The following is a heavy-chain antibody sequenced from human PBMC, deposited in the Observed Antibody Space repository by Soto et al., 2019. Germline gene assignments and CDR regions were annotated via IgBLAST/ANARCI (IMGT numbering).Heavy chain of an antibody. CDR3: ATEEVDYYDSSGPDAFDI. J-gene: IGHJ3*02. CDR1: GFTFSSYS. Sequence: LRLSCAASGFTFSSYSMNWVRQAPGKGLEWVSYISSSSSTIYYADSVKGRFTISRDNAKNSLYLQMNSLRAEDTAVYYCATEEVDYYDSSGPDAFDIWGQGTMVTVSS. D-gene: IGHD3-22*01. CDR2: ISSSSSTI. V-gene: IGHV3-48*01.